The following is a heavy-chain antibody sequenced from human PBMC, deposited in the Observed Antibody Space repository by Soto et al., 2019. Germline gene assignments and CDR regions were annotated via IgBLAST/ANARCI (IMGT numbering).Heavy chain of an antibody. Sequence: ASVKVSCKASGYTFTSYAIHWVRQAPGQRLEWMGWINAGNGNTKYSQKFQGRVTITRDTSASTAYMELSSLRSEDTAVYYCARHNGPLYVGYYYDMDVWGQGTTVTVSS. CDR2: INAGNGNT. CDR3: ARHNGPLYVGYYYDMDV. V-gene: IGHV1-3*01. CDR1: GYTFTSYA. D-gene: IGHD3-16*01. J-gene: IGHJ6*02.